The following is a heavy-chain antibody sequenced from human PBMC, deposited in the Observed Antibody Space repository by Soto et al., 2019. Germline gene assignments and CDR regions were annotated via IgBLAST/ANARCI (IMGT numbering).Heavy chain of an antibody. CDR3: ASTPTYYYGSGSRKSAFDI. J-gene: IGHJ3*02. CDR1: GGSFSGYY. V-gene: IGHV4-34*01. CDR2: INHSGST. D-gene: IGHD3-10*01. Sequence: QVQLQQWGAGLLKPSETLSLTCAVYGGSFSGYYWSWIRQPPGKGLEWIGEINHSGSTNYKPSLKSRVTISVDPSKNQFSLKLSSVAAADTAVYYCASTPTYYYGSGSRKSAFDIWGQGTMVTVSS.